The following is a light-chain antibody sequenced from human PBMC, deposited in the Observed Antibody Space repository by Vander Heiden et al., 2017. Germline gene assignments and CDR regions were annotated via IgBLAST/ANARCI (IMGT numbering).Light chain of an antibody. V-gene: IGLV3-1*01. CDR3: QAWASSTASHVV. Sequence: SYELTQPPSVSVSPGQTASITCSGDKLGDKYACWYQQKPGQSPVLVIYQDSKRPSGIPERFSCSNSGNTATPTISGTQAMDEADDDCQAWASSTASHVVFGGGTKLTVL. J-gene: IGLJ2*01. CDR2: QDS. CDR1: KLGDKY.